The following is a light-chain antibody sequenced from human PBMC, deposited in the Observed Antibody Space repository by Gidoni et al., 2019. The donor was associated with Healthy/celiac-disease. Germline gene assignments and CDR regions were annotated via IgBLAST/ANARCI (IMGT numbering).Light chain of an antibody. V-gene: IGKV3-20*01. J-gene: IGKJ4*01. CDR3: QQYGSSPLT. Sequence: EIVLTQSRGTLSLSPGERATLSCRASQSVSSSYLAWYQQKPGQAPRLLIYGASSRATGIPDRFSGSGSGTDFTLTISRLEPEDFAVYYCQQYGSSPLTFXGXTKVEIK. CDR1: QSVSSSY. CDR2: GAS.